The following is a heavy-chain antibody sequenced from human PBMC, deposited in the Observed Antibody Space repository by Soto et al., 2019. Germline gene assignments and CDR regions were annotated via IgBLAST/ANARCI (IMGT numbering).Heavy chain of an antibody. V-gene: IGHV2-70*01. J-gene: IGHJ4*02. Sequence: SGPTLVNPTQTLTLTCTFSWFSLSTSGMCVSWIRQPPGKALEWLALIDWDDDKYYNTSLKTRLTISKDTSKNQVVLTMTNMDPVDTATYYCARTWAGYSYGQYYFDYWGQGTLVTVSS. D-gene: IGHD5-18*01. CDR1: WFSLSTSGMC. CDR3: ARTWAGYSYGQYYFDY. CDR2: IDWDDDK.